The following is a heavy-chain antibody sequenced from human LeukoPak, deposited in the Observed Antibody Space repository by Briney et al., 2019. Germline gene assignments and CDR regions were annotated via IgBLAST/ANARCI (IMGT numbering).Heavy chain of an antibody. CDR1: GFTFSSYG. Sequence: GRSLRLSCAASGFTFSSYGMHWVRQAPGKGLEWVAVIWYDGSNKYYADPVKGRFTISRDNSKNTLYLQMNSLRAEDTAVYYCARDIGYCSSTSCYRYGMDVWGKGTTVTVSS. J-gene: IGHJ6*04. D-gene: IGHD2-2*01. V-gene: IGHV3-33*01. CDR2: IWYDGSNK. CDR3: ARDIGYCSSTSCYRYGMDV.